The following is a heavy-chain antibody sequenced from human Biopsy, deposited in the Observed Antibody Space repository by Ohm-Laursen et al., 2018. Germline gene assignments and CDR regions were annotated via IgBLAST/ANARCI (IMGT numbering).Heavy chain of an antibody. D-gene: IGHD1-26*01. V-gene: IGHV4-4*07. J-gene: IGHJ3*02. Sequence: SQTLSLTCTVSGDSINNYYWSWIRQPAGKGLEWIGRIYTSGSPNYNLSLEIRVTMSVDTSKNQFPLNLRSVTAADTAVYYCARGTGRYYVYGAFDIWGQGTVVTVSS. CDR2: IYTSGSP. CDR3: ARGTGRYYVYGAFDI. CDR1: GDSINNYY.